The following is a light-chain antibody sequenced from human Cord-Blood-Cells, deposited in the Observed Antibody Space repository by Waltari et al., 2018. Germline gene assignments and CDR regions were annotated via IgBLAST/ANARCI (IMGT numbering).Light chain of an antibody. Sequence: QSVLTQPPSASGTPGQRVTISCSGSSSNIGSNYVYWYQQLPGTAPKLLIYRNNQRPSGVPDRFSGSKSGTSASLAISGLRSEGEADYYCAAWDDSVSGPVFGGGTKLTVL. V-gene: IGLV1-47*01. CDR3: AAWDDSVSGPV. CDR2: RNN. CDR1: SSNIGSNY. J-gene: IGLJ3*02.